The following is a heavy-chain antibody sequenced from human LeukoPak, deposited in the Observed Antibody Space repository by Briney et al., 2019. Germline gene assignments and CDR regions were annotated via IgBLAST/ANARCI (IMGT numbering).Heavy chain of an antibody. CDR2: IRPDGSTT. CDR3: TTLYGGSLDY. CDR1: GFTFSSYA. D-gene: IGHD5-12*01. V-gene: IGHV3-74*01. Sequence: GGSLRLSCAASGFTFSSYAMSWVRQAPGKGLEWVSRIRPDGSTTTYADSVEGRFTISRDNAKNTLYLQMNSLRAEDTAMYYCTTLYGGSLDYWGQGTLVTVSS. J-gene: IGHJ4*02.